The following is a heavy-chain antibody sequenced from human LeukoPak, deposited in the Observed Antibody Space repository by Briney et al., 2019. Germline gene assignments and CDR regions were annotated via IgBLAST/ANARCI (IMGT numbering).Heavy chain of an antibody. CDR1: GFYFGGHA. D-gene: IGHD3-10*01. J-gene: IGHJ4*02. CDR3: ARYHLGSYFRDPFDH. Sequence: PGGSLRLSCVASGFYFGGHAMHWLRQAPGKGLEWVAYITYGSDTIFYADSVKGRFIVSRDNAKNSLYLQMDSLRAGDTAVYYCARYHLGSYFRDPFDHWGQGTLVTVSS. V-gene: IGHV3-48*04. CDR2: ITYGSDTI.